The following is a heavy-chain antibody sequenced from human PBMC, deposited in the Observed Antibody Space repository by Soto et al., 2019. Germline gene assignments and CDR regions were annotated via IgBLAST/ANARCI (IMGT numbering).Heavy chain of an antibody. CDR3: ARLYCSASSRYPVGAFHI. Sequence: VGSLRLSCAASVFTFSSYGMHCVRHPPGKWLEWVALIWFDGSDKYYTESVKGRFTISRDNSKSTLYLQMNSLRAEDTAVYYCARLYCSASSRYPVGAFHIRCQATMDTLS. D-gene: IGHD2-2*01. J-gene: IGHJ3*02. CDR2: IWFDGSDK. CDR1: VFTFSSYG. V-gene: IGHV3-33*01.